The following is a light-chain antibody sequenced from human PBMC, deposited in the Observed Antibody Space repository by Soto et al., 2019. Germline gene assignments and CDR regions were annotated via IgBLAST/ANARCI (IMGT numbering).Light chain of an antibody. CDR1: QSIRHY. J-gene: IGKJ1*01. CDR2: GAS. CDR3: QHHNSYSQT. Sequence: DIQMTQSPPTLSASVGDRVTINCRASQSIRHYLAWYQQMPGKAPKLLIYGASTLQSGVSSRFSGSGSGAEFTLTISSLQPDDFGTYFCQHHNSYSQTFGQGTKVDIK. V-gene: IGKV1-5*01.